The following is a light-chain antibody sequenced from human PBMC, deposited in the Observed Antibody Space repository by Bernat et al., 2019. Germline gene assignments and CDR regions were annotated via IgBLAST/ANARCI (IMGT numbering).Light chain of an antibody. V-gene: IGKV3-15*01. CDR2: GAS. J-gene: IGKJ4*01. CDR1: QSVSSN. CDR3: QQYNNLPLT. Sequence: EILMTQSPATLSVSPGERATLSCRASQSVSSNLAWYQQKPGQAPRLLIYGASTRATDIPARFSGSGSGTEFTLSISSLQSEDFVVYYCQQYNNLPLTFGGGTKVEIK.